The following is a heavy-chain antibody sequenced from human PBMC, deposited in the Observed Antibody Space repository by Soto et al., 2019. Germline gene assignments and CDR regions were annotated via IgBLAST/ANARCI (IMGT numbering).Heavy chain of an antibody. CDR1: GFTFDDYA. V-gene: IGHV3-9*01. D-gene: IGHD2-8*02. CDR2: ISWNSGSI. J-gene: IGHJ3*02. CDR3: AKDISRFLGRGDYWVDAFDI. Sequence: GGSLRLSCAASGFTFDDYAMHWVPQAPGKGLEWVSGISWNSGSIGYADSVKGRFTISRDNAKNSLYLQMNSLRAEDTALYYCAKDISRFLGRGDYWVDAFDIWGQGTMVTVSS.